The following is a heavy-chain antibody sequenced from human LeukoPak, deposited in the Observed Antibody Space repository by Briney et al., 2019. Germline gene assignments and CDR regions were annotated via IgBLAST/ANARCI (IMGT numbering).Heavy chain of an antibody. Sequence: SQTLSLTCAISGDSVSSISVTWNWIRQSPSRGLEWLGRTYYGSTWYNDYAVSVRGRITVNPDTSKNQFSLHLNSVTPEDTAVYYCARRLTQYDCFDPWGQGILVTVSS. CDR3: ARRLTQYDCFDP. CDR1: GDSVSSISVT. D-gene: IGHD2-2*01. V-gene: IGHV6-1*01. J-gene: IGHJ5*02. CDR2: TYYGSTWYN.